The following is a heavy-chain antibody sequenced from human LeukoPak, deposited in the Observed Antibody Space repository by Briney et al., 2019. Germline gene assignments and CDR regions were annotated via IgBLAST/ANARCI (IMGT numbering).Heavy chain of an antibody. CDR3: GKAQTACGGDCYSNFDY. D-gene: IGHD2-21*02. CDR2: ISGRGGNT. Sequence: GGPLRLSCAASGFTFSDYAMSWVRHAPGKGLEWVSAISGRGGNTYYADSVKGRFTISRDNSKNTLSLQMNTLRAEDAAVYYCGKAQTACGGDCYSNFDYWGRGTLVTVSS. CDR1: GFTFSDYA. J-gene: IGHJ4*02. V-gene: IGHV3-23*01.